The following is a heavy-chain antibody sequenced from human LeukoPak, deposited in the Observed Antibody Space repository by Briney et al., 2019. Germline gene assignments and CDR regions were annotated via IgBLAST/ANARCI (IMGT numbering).Heavy chain of an antibody. CDR3: AKRSKVRGVIVLTN. CDR2: ISGSGDNT. Sequence: GGSLRLSCAASGFTFSSYAMSWVRQAPGKGLEWVSAISGSGDNTYYADSVKGRFTISRDNSKNTLYLQMNSLRAEDTAVYYCAKRSKVRGVIVLTNWGQGTLVTVSS. J-gene: IGHJ4*02. CDR1: GFTFSSYA. V-gene: IGHV3-23*01. D-gene: IGHD3-10*01.